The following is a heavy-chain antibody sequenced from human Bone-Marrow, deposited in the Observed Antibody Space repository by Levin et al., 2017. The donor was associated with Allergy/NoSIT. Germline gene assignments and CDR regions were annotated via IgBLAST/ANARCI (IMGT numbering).Heavy chain of an antibody. J-gene: IGHJ3*02. CDR3: AHSPHFYDSGNFYSEAFDM. CDR1: GFSLNSGGVG. D-gene: IGHD3-10*01. V-gene: IGHV2-5*02. Sequence: SGPTLVKPTQTLTLTCTFSGFSLNSGGVGVGWIRQPPGKALEWLALIFWDDDKRYSPSLRSRLTITKDTSKNQVVLTMTNLDPMDTATYYCAHSPHFYDSGNFYSEAFDMWGQGTMVTVSS. CDR2: IFWDDDK.